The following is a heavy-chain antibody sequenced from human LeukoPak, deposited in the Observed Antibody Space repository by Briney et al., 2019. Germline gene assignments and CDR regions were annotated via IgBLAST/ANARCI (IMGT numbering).Heavy chain of an antibody. Sequence: GGALRLSCAASGFNFSSYWMHWVRQIPGKGLVWVARINPGGSSITYADSVKGRFTISRDNAKNTLYLQMDSLRAEDTSVYYCARSNQADDYWGQGTLVTVSS. CDR3: ARSNQADDY. J-gene: IGHJ4*02. D-gene: IGHD1-14*01. CDR1: GFNFSSYW. V-gene: IGHV3-74*01. CDR2: INPGGSSI.